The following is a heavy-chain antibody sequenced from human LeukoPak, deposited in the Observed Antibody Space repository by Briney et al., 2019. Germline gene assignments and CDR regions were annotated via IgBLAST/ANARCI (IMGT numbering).Heavy chain of an antibody. CDR1: GYSFTSYW. V-gene: IGHV5-51*01. CDR2: IYPGDSDT. Sequence: GESLKISCKGSGYSFTSYWIGWVRQMPGKGLEWMGIIYPGDSDTRYSPSFQGQVTISADKSISTAYLQWSSLKASDTAMYYCARRVTTVTTGHAFGIWGQGTMVTVSS. J-gene: IGHJ3*02. D-gene: IGHD4-17*01. CDR3: ARRVTTVTTGHAFGI.